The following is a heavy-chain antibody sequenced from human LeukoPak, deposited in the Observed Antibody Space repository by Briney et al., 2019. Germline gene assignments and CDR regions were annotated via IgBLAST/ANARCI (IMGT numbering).Heavy chain of an antibody. Sequence: SETLSLTCTVSGGSISSGGYSWSWIRQPPGKGLEWIGYIYHSGSTYYNPSLKSRVTISVDRSKNQFSLKLSSVTAADTAVYYCARAIFPMTDYYYMDVWGKGTTVTVSS. V-gene: IGHV4-30-2*01. CDR3: ARAIFPMTDYYYMDV. CDR1: GGSISSGGYS. CDR2: IYHSGST. D-gene: IGHD3-22*01. J-gene: IGHJ6*03.